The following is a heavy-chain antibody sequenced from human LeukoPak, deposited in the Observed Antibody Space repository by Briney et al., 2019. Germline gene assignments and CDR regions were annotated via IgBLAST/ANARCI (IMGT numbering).Heavy chain of an antibody. J-gene: IGHJ6*02. Sequence: PGGSLRLSCAASGFTVSSNYMRWVRQAPGKGPVWVSVIYSGGSTYYADSVKGRFTISRDNSKNTLYLQMNSLRAEDTAVYYCAILGELSYYGMDVWGQGTTVTVSS. CDR3: AILGELSYYGMDV. CDR2: IYSGGST. CDR1: GFTVSSNY. V-gene: IGHV3-66*01. D-gene: IGHD3-10*01.